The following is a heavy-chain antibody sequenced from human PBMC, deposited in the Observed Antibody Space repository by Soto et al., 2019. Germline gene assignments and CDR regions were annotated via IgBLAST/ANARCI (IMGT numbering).Heavy chain of an antibody. J-gene: IGHJ6*02. CDR1: GGTFSSYA. V-gene: IGHV1-69*06. Sequence: GASVKVSCKASGGTFSSYAISWVRQAPGQGLEWMGGIIPIFGTANYAQKFQGRVTITADKSTSTAYMELSSLRSEDTAVYYCARKLGLSVFWGHDYYYYGMDVWGQGTTVTVSS. CDR2: IIPIFGTA. CDR3: ARKLGLSVFWGHDYYYYGMDV. D-gene: IGHD3-16*01.